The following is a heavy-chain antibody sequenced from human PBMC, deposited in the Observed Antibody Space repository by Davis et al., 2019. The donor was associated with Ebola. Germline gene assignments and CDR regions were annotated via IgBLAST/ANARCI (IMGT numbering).Heavy chain of an antibody. CDR3: ARMYGYCSGGSCYSGAFDI. Sequence: SGPTLVKPTQTLTLTCTFSGFSLSTSGMRVSWIRQPPGKALEWLARIDWDDDKFYSTSLKTRLTISKDTSKNQVVLTMTNMDPVDTATYYCARMYGYCSGGSCYSGAFDIWGQGTMVTVSS. CDR2: IDWDDDK. J-gene: IGHJ3*02. CDR1: GFSLSTSGMR. V-gene: IGHV2-70*04. D-gene: IGHD2-15*01.